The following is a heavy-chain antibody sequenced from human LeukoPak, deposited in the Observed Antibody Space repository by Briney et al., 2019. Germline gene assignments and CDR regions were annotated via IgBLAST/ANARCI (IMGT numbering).Heavy chain of an antibody. CDR2: IYYSGST. J-gene: IGHJ4*02. CDR1: GGSISSSSYY. D-gene: IGHD3-3*01. CDR3: ARLRYYDFWSGYIY. V-gene: IGHV4-39*01. Sequence: SETLSPTCTVSGGSISSSSYYWGWIRQPPGKGLEWIGSIYYSGSTYYNPSLKSRVTISVDTSKNQFSLKLSSVTAADTAVYYCARLRYYDFWSGYIYWGQGTLVTVSS.